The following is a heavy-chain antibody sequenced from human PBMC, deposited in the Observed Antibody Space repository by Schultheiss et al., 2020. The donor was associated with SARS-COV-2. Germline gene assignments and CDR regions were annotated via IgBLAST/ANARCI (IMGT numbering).Heavy chain of an antibody. CDR3: ARDYYDSSGYYFYGMDV. Sequence: SETLSLTCGVSGGSISSGLYSWSWIRQPPGKGLEWIGYIYYSGSTYYNPSLKSRVTISVDTSKNQFSLKLSSVTAADTAVYYCARDYYDSSGYYFYGMDVWGQGTTVTVSS. D-gene: IGHD3-22*01. V-gene: IGHV4-31*11. CDR2: IYYSGST. CDR1: GGSISSGLYS. J-gene: IGHJ6*02.